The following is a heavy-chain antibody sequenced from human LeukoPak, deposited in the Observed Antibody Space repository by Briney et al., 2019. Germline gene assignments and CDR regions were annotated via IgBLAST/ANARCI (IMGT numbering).Heavy chain of an antibody. V-gene: IGHV4-39*07. J-gene: IGHJ5*02. CDR2: IYYSGST. D-gene: IGHD3-22*01. CDR3: ARDLTSSSGYFDP. CDR1: GGSISSSSYY. Sequence: PSETLSLTCTVSGGSISSSSYYWGWIRQSPGKGLEWIGSIYYSGSTYYNPSLKSRVTISVETSQNQFSLKLSSVTAADTAVYYCARDLTSSSGYFDPWGQGTLVTVSS.